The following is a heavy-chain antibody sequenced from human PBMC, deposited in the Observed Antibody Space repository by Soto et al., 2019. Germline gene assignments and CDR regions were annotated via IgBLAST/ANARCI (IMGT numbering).Heavy chain of an antibody. D-gene: IGHD5-18*01. V-gene: IGHV3-48*01. CDR2: ISSSSRTI. Sequence: GGSLRLSCAASGFTFSSYSMNWARQAPGKGLEWISYISSSSRTIYYPDSVKGRFTISRDNAKNSLYLQMNSLRAEDTAVYYCARGASAYSYRSPAFDLWGQGTLVTVSS. CDR3: ARGASAYSYRSPAFDL. CDR1: GFTFSSYS. J-gene: IGHJ4*02.